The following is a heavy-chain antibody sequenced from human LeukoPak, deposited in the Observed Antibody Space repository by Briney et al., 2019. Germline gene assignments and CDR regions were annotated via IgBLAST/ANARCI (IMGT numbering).Heavy chain of an antibody. V-gene: IGHV4-59*12. D-gene: IGHD3-22*01. CDR3: ARDTYYYDSGGYDDAFDV. J-gene: IGHJ3*01. CDR1: GGSISTYF. CDR2: IYYRGRT. Sequence: SETLSLTCTVSGGSISTYFWSWIRQPPGRGLEWIGHIYYRGRTNYNPPLKSRVTISVDTSKNQFSLKLSSVTAADTAVYYCARDTYYYDSGGYDDAFDVWGPGTTVTVSS.